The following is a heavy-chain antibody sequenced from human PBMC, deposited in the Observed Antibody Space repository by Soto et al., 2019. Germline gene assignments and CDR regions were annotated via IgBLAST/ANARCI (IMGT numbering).Heavy chain of an antibody. CDR1: GFTFSSYW. V-gene: IGHV3-7*05. D-gene: IGHD3-3*01. CDR2: IKQDGSEK. Sequence: GGSLRLSCAASGFTFSSYWMSWVRQAPGKGLEWVANIKQDGSEKYYVDSVKGRFTISRDNAKNSLYLQMNSLRAEDTAVYYCGAVEVSLEWLLSGWGQGTLVTVSS. J-gene: IGHJ4*02. CDR3: GAVEVSLEWLLSG.